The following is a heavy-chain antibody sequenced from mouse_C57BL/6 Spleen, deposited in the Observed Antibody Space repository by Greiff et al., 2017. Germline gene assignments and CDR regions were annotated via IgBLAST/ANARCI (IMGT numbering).Heavy chain of an antibody. J-gene: IGHJ4*01. CDR2: INPGSGGT. CDR1: GYAFTNYL. Sequence: QVQLQQSGAELVRPGTSVKVSCKASGYAFTNYLIEWVKQRPGQGLEWIGVINPGSGGTNYNEKFKGKATLTADKSSSTAYMQLSSLTSEDSAVYFCAREGQGAMDYWGQGTSVTVSS. CDR3: AREGQGAMDY. V-gene: IGHV1-54*01. D-gene: IGHD3-3*01.